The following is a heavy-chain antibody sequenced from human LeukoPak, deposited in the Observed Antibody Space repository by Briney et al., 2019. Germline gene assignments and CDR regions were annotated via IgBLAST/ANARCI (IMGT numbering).Heavy chain of an antibody. J-gene: IGHJ6*03. Sequence: GGSLRLSCAASGFTFSSYSMNWVRQAPGKGLEWVSSISSSSSYIYYADSVKGRFTISRDNAKNSLYLQMNSLRAEDTAVYYCAREPSGGYYYMDVWGKGATVTVSS. CDR1: GFTFSSYS. V-gene: IGHV3-21*01. CDR2: ISSSSSYI. D-gene: IGHD3-10*01. CDR3: AREPSGGYYYMDV.